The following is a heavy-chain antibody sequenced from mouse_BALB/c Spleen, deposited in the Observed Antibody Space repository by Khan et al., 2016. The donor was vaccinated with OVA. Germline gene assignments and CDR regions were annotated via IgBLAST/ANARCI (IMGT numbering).Heavy chain of an antibody. D-gene: IGHD2-3*01. Sequence: VRLQQSGAELVRPGALVKLSCEASGFNIKDYYMPWVKQRPEQGLVWIGRIDPENGDTIYDPKFQGKASITSGTSSNTAYLNVSSLTYEDTADYYCARDGYSPWFAYWGQGTLVTVSA. J-gene: IGHJ3*01. V-gene: IGHV14-1*02. CDR2: IDPENGDT. CDR1: GFNIKDYY. CDR3: ARDGYSPWFAY.